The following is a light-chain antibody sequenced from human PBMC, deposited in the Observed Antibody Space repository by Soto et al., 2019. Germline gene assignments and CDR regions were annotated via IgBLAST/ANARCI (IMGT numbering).Light chain of an antibody. CDR3: QQYGRSPFT. CDR1: QTISNNY. V-gene: IGKV3-20*01. J-gene: IGKJ2*01. Sequence: ETVLTQSPGTLSLSPGQGATLSCRASQTISNNYLAWFQQKPGLAPRLLIHGASTRASGVPGRFSGGGSGTDFVLTISRLEPEDFAVYYCQQYGRSPFTFGQGTKLQIK. CDR2: GAS.